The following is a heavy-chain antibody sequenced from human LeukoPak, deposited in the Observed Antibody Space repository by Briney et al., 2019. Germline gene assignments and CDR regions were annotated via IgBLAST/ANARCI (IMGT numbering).Heavy chain of an antibody. CDR3: AKGNGDYVRWYYFDY. CDR1: GFTFSSFP. D-gene: IGHD4-17*01. Sequence: GGSLRLSCAASGFTFSSFPMSWVRQAPGKGLEWVSSISGSGGNTYYAASVKGRFTISRDNSKNTLYLQMNSLRAEDTAVYYCAKGNGDYVRWYYFDYWGQGTLVTVSS. CDR2: ISGSGGNT. V-gene: IGHV3-23*01. J-gene: IGHJ4*02.